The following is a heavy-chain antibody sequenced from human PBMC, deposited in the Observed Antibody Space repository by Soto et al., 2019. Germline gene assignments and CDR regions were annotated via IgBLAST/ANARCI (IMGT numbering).Heavy chain of an antibody. D-gene: IGHD1-26*01. J-gene: IGHJ5*02. CDR2: IYYSGST. Sequence: PSETLSLSCTGSGGSISSYYWRWIRQPPGKGLEWIGYIYYSGSTNYNPSHKSRVTISVDTSKNQFSLKLSSVTAADTAVYYCARDLVGAAGAPWGQGTLVTVSS. CDR1: GGSISSYY. V-gene: IGHV4-59*01. CDR3: ARDLVGAAGAP.